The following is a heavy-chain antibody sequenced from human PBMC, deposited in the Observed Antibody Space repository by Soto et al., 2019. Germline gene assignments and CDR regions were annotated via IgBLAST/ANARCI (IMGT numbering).Heavy chain of an antibody. D-gene: IGHD2-2*01. V-gene: IGHV1-18*01. CDR3: ARDYQYQLPDSVRWDY. CDR2: VSGYNGKT. CDR1: GYIFTSSG. J-gene: IGHJ4*02. Sequence: ASVKVSCKGSGYIFTSSGISWVRQAPGQGLEWMGWVSGYNGKTNYAQKLQGRVTMTTDASTSTAYMELRSLRSDDTAVYYCARDYQYQLPDSVRWDYWGQGTLVTVSS.